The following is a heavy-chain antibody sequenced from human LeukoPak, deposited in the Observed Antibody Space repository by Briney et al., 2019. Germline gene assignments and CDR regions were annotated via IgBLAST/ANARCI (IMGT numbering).Heavy chain of an antibody. CDR3: VRDPTAAASTDDWFDP. V-gene: IGHV1-18*01. D-gene: IGHD6-13*01. CDR2: ISAYNGDT. Sequence: ASVKVSCKASGYTFTSSGISWVRQAPGQGLEWMGWISAYNGDTNPAQKLQGRVSMTTDTSTNTAYMELRSLRSDDTAVYYCVRDPTAAASTDDWFDPWGQGTLVTVSS. J-gene: IGHJ5*02. CDR1: GYTFTSSG.